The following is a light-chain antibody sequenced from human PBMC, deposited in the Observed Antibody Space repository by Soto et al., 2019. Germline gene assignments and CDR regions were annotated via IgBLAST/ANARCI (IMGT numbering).Light chain of an antibody. J-gene: IGKJ4*01. CDR3: QRYRSSLA. Sequence: DIVLTQSPGTLSLSPVERATLSCRASHRVSSSYLAWFQHKPGHAPPLLIYSASSRSTGIPDRFSASGYKTEFIHANSRLEPYELASYYYQRYRSSLAFVGGTKVDIK. V-gene: IGKV3-20*01. CDR2: SAS. CDR1: HRVSSSY.